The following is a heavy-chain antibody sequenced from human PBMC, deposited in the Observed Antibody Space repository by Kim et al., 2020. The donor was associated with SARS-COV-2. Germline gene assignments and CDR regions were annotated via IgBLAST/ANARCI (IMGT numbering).Heavy chain of an antibody. Sequence: SETLSLTCTVSGGSISSSSYYWGWIRQPPGKGLEWIGSIYYSGSTYYNPSLKSRVTISVDTSKNQFSLKLSSVTAADTAVYYCARQGGDAFDIWGQGTMVTVSS. CDR1: GGSISSSSYY. J-gene: IGHJ3*02. CDR2: IYYSGST. D-gene: IGHD3-16*01. CDR3: ARQGGDAFDI. V-gene: IGHV4-39*01.